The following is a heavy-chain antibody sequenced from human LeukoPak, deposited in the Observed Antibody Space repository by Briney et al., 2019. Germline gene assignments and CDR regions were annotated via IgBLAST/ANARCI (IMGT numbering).Heavy chain of an antibody. Sequence: RASVKVSCKASGYTFTGYYMHWVRQAPGQGLEWMGWINPNSGGTNYAQKFQGRVTMTRDTSISTAYMELSRLRSDDTAVYYCASFEYSSSSDFDYWGQGTLVTVSS. V-gene: IGHV1-2*02. J-gene: IGHJ4*02. CDR1: GYTFTGYY. D-gene: IGHD6-6*01. CDR3: ASFEYSSSSDFDY. CDR2: INPNSGGT.